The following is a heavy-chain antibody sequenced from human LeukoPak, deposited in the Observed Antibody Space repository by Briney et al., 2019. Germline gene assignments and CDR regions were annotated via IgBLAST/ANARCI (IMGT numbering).Heavy chain of an antibody. Sequence: GGSLRLSCAASGFTFSSYEMNWVRQAPGKGREGVSYISSSGSTIYYADSGKGRFTISRDNAKNSLYLQMNSLRAEDTAVYYCARQTGSGLFILPGGQGTLVTVSS. CDR2: ISSSGSTI. CDR1: GFTFSSYE. J-gene: IGHJ4*02. D-gene: IGHD3/OR15-3a*01. CDR3: ARQTGSGLFILP. V-gene: IGHV3-48*03.